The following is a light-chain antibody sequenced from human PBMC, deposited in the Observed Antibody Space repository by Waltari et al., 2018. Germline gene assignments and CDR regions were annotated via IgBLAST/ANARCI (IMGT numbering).Light chain of an antibody. CDR2: AAS. V-gene: IGKV1-12*01. J-gene: IGKJ1*01. CDR3: QQGDTSPPT. CDR1: QDISTS. Sequence: EIHMTQSPSSVSASVGDRVSISCRASQDISTSLAWYQQKSGKAPSLLIYAASTLQSGVPSRFSGGRTGTDFTLTINNLHPEDFATYFCQQGDTSPPTFGPGTKVEFK.